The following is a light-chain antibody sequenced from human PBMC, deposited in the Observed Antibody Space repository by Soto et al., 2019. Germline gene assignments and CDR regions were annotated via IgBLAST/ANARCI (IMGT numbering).Light chain of an antibody. CDR3: QQYFEWPPMT. CDR1: ETVATN. Sequence: EVLMTQSPATLSVSPGEKATLSCWASETVATNLAWYQQRPGQAPRLPISGASTRAAGISDRFRGSGSGAEFTLTISSLRSEDSGIYYCQQYFEWPPMTFGQGTKVDIK. J-gene: IGKJ1*01. CDR2: GAS. V-gene: IGKV3-15*01.